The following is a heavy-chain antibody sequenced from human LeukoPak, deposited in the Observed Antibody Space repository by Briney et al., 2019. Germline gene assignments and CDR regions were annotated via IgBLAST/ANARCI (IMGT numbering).Heavy chain of an antibody. V-gene: IGHV4-34*01. CDR3: ATSRYYDFWSGYYKPPNY. CDR2: INHSGST. J-gene: IGHJ4*02. Sequence: KPSETLSLTCAVYGGSFSGYYWSWIRQPPGKGLEWIGEINHSGSTNYNPSLKSRVTISVDTSKNQFPLKLSSVTAADTAVYYCATSRYYDFWSGYYKPPNYWGQGTLVTVSS. CDR1: GGSFSGYY. D-gene: IGHD3-3*01.